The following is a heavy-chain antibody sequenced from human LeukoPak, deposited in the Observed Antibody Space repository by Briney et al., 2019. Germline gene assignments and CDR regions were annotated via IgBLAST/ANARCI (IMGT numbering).Heavy chain of an antibody. V-gene: IGHV4-59*08. CDR2: SHHSGET. Sequence: SETLSLTCTVSGYSVTDYYWSWIRQPPGKGLEWIAYSHHSGETKYNPSLKSRITISVDTSKNQFSLKLSSVTASDTAVYYCARQPGGTASFDIWGQGTTVIVSA. CDR3: ARQPGGTASFDI. D-gene: IGHD1-14*01. J-gene: IGHJ3*02. CDR1: GYSVTDYY.